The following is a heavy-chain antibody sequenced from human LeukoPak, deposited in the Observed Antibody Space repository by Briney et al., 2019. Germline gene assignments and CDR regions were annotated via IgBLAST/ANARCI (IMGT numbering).Heavy chain of an antibody. Sequence: GGSLKLSCAASGFTFSSHWMNWVRQAPGKGLEWVANINEHGGERYYVDSVKGRFTISRDNAKSSLYLQMNSLRADDTAVYYCARDSDWASDHWGQGTLVTVSS. CDR1: GFTFSSHW. D-gene: IGHD2-21*01. CDR2: INEHGGER. J-gene: IGHJ5*02. V-gene: IGHV3-7*01. CDR3: ARDSDWASDH.